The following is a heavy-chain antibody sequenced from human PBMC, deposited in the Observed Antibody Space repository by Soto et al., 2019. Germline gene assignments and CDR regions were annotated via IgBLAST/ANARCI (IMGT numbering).Heavy chain of an antibody. Sequence: PGGSLRLSCAASGFTFDTFGMHWFRQAPGKGLEWVALILYDGSNKYYADSVKGRFTISRDNSKNTLFLEMTSLRPEDTAVYYCAKRTYDSSGFDPDYYYGMDVWGQGTTVTVSS. J-gene: IGHJ6*02. CDR3: AKRTYDSSGFDPDYYYGMDV. CDR2: ILYDGSNK. D-gene: IGHD3-22*01. CDR1: GFTFDTFG. V-gene: IGHV3-30*18.